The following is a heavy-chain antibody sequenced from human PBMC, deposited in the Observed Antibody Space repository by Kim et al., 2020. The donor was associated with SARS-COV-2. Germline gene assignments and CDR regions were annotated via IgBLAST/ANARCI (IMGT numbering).Heavy chain of an antibody. Sequence: GGSLRLSCAASGFTFSSYSMNWVRQAPGKGLEWVSYISSSSSTIYYADSVKGRFTISRDNAKNSLYLQMNSLRDEDTAVYYCAREERGWVTTDYYYGMDVWGQGTTVTVSS. V-gene: IGHV3-48*02. D-gene: IGHD4-17*01. CDR2: ISSSSSTI. CDR1: GFTFSSYS. CDR3: AREERGWVTTDYYYGMDV. J-gene: IGHJ6*02.